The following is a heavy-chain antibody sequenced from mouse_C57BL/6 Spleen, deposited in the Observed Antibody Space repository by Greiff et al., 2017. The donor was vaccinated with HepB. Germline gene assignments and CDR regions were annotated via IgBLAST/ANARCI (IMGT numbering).Heavy chain of an antibody. CDR1: GYTFTSYW. CDR3: ARGYYYGSREFAY. V-gene: IGHV1-52*01. Sequence: QVQLQQSGAELVRPGSSVKLSCKASGYTFTSYWMHWVKQRPIQGLEWIGNIDPSDSETHYNQKFKDKATLTVDKSSSTAYMQLSSLTSEDSAVYYCARGYYYGSREFAYWGQGTLVTVSA. CDR2: IDPSDSET. D-gene: IGHD1-1*01. J-gene: IGHJ3*01.